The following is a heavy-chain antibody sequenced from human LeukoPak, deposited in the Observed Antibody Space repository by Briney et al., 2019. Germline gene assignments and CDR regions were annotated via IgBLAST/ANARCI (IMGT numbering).Heavy chain of an antibody. V-gene: IGHV1-2*06. Sequence: ASVKVSCKTSGYTFTGYYIHWVRQAPGQGLEWMGRINPNSGGTNYAQKFQGRVTMTTDASISTAYMELSRLTSDDTAVYYCAREPMVRDFNWFDPWGQGTLVTVSS. D-gene: IGHD3-10*01. J-gene: IGHJ5*02. CDR1: GYTFTGYY. CDR2: INPNSGGT. CDR3: AREPMVRDFNWFDP.